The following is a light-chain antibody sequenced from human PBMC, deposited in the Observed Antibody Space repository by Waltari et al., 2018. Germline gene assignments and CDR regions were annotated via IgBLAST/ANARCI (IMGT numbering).Light chain of an antibody. CDR2: DTS. Sequence: EIVLTQSPATLSLSPGEGATHTCRASQNAGNYLAWYQQKPGQAPRLLIYDTSNSATGLPGRFSGSGSGTDFTLTISGLEPEDFAVYYCQDRSNWPLNFGGGTKVEIK. V-gene: IGKV3-11*01. CDR3: QDRSNWPLN. CDR1: QNAGNY. J-gene: IGKJ4*01.